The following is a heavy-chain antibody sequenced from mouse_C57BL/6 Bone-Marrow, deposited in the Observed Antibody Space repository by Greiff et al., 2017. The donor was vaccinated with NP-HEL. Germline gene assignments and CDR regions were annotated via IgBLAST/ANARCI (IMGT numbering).Heavy chain of an antibody. Sequence: QQSCKASGYTFTSYWMHWVKQRPGRGLEWIGRIDPNSGGTNYNEKFKSKATLTVDKHSSTAYMQLLSLTSEDSAVYYCASGESNYDAMDYWGQGTSVTVSS. CDR1: GYTFTSYW. D-gene: IGHD2-5*01. V-gene: IGHV1-72*01. J-gene: IGHJ4*01. CDR3: ASGESNYDAMDY. CDR2: IDPNSGGT.